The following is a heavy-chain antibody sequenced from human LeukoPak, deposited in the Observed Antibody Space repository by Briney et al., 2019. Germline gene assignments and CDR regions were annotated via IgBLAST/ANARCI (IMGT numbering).Heavy chain of an antibody. V-gene: IGHV3-7*01. CDR3: ARDRESESDSEGDY. CDR1: GFTFSRCW. J-gene: IGHJ4*02. CDR2: IKQGGSEI. Sequence: PGVSLRLSCSASGFTFSRCWMSWVRQAPGKGLEYVALIKQGGSEIYHMDSVKGRFTISRDDATNSLYLQMNSLRVEDTALYYCARDRESESDSEGDYWGQGTLVTVSS. D-gene: IGHD4-11*01.